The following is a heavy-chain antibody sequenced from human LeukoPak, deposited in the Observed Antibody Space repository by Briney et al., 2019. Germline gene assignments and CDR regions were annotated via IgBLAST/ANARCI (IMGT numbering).Heavy chain of an antibody. CDR2: IYYSGST. D-gene: IGHD3-3*01. J-gene: IGHJ5*02. Sequence: SETLSLTCTVSGGSISSSSYYWGWIRQPPGKGLEWIGSIYYSGSTYYNPSLKSRVTISVDTSKNQFSLRLSSVTAADTAVYYCARHTSAYYDFWSGYSFDPWGQGTLVTVSS. CDR1: GGSISSSSYY. CDR3: ARHTSAYYDFWSGYSFDP. V-gene: IGHV4-39*01.